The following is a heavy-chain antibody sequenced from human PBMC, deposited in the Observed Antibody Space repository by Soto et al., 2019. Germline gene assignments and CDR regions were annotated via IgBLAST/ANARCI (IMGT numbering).Heavy chain of an antibody. CDR2: INYNGIT. Sequence: SETLSLTCTVYGGSFNPYYWNWFRQTPGRGLEWIGEINYNGITSYSPSLKSRVTISIDTSKNQFSLRLSSVTAADTALYYCARGKGGYSYGPFFEFWGQGALVTVSS. D-gene: IGHD2-2*03. CDR1: GGSFNPYY. CDR3: ARGKGGYSYGPFFEF. V-gene: IGHV4-34*01. J-gene: IGHJ4*02.